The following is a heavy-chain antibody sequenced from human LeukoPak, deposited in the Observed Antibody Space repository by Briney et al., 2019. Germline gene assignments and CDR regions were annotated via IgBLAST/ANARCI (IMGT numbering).Heavy chain of an antibody. Sequence: NPSETLSLTCTVSGDSLSSHYWIWIRQPPGKGLEWIGYIHGSGSTHYDPSLRSRVTISEDTSKNQFSLKLTSVTAADTAVYYCARNVGWYSHDSWGQGTLVTVSS. CDR3: ARNVGWYSHDS. J-gene: IGHJ4*02. CDR1: GDSLSSHY. CDR2: IHGSGST. D-gene: IGHD6-19*01. V-gene: IGHV4-59*08.